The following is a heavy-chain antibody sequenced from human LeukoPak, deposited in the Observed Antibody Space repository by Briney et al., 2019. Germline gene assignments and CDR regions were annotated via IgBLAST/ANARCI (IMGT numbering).Heavy chain of an antibody. D-gene: IGHD6-19*01. CDR1: GYTFTGYY. V-gene: IGHV1-2*02. CDR2: INPTSGGT. J-gene: IGHJ4*02. Sequence: ASVKVSCKASGYTFTGYYMRWVRQAPGQGLEWRGWINPTSGGTNYVQKFQGRVTMTRDTSISTAYMELSRLISDDTAVYYCARRGYSSGWYDYWGQGTLVTVSS. CDR3: ARRGYSSGWYDY.